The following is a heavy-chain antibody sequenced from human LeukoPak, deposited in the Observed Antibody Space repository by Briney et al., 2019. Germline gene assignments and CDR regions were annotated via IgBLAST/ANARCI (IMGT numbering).Heavy chain of an antibody. CDR2: INHSGST. J-gene: IGHJ3*02. V-gene: IGHV4-34*01. D-gene: IGHD5-18*01. Sequence: NTSETLSLTCAAYGGSFSGYYWSWIRQPPGKGLEWIGEINHSGSTNYNPSLKSRVTISVDTSKNQFSLKLSSVTAADTAVYYCAGVDTAMVIDAFDIWGQGTMVTVSS. CDR3: AGVDTAMVIDAFDI. CDR1: GGSFSGYY.